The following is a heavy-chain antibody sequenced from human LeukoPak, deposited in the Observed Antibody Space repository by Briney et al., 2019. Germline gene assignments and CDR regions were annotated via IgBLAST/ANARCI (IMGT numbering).Heavy chain of an antibody. CDR2: IASDGSST. D-gene: IGHD4-23*01. J-gene: IGHJ4*02. CDR3: ARGRPHGNDS. CDR1: GFTFSSYW. Sequence: GGSLRLSCAASGFTFSSYWMNWVRQAPGKGLVWVSRIASDGSSTTYADSVKGRFSISRDNAKNTLYLQMNSLRVEDTAVYYCARGRPHGNDSWGQGTLVTVSS. V-gene: IGHV3-74*01.